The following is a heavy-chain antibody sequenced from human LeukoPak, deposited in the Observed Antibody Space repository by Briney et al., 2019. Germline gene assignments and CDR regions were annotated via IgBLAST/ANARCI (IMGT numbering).Heavy chain of an antibody. J-gene: IGHJ4*02. D-gene: IGHD3-22*01. CDR2: IIPILGIA. V-gene: IGHV1-69*04. CDR1: GGTFSSYA. Sequence: SVKVSCKASGGTFSSYAISWMRQAPGQGLEWMGRIIPILGIANYAQKFQGRVTITADKSTSTAYMELSSLRSEDTAVYYCARLSADYYDSSGQRRVGDYFDYWGQGTLVTVSS. CDR3: ARLSADYYDSSGQRRVGDYFDY.